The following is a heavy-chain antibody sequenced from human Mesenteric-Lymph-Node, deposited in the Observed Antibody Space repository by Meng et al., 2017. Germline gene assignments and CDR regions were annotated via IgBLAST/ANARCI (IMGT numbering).Heavy chain of an antibody. CDR3: ARRPTGIDY. D-gene: IGHD2-8*02. V-gene: IGHV4-34*12. CDR1: GGSLSGAY. Sequence: VALHTWGARLVRPSDALSLTCCGDGGSLSGAYWNWTREPPGKGLEWIGEIIHGGSHSYNPSLKSRVTISIDTSKNQLSLMLSSVTAADTAVYYCARRPTGIDYWGQGTLVTVSS. J-gene: IGHJ4*02. CDR2: IIHGGSH.